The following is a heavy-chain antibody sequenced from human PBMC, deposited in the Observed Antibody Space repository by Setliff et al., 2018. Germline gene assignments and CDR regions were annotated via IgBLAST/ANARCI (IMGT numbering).Heavy chain of an antibody. D-gene: IGHD3-22*01. CDR3: ARDYYYYDSSGYYYANWYFDL. V-gene: IGHV1-2*06. CDR2: INPNSGGT. J-gene: IGHJ2*01. CDR1: GYTFTGYY. Sequence: GASVKVSCKASGYTFTGYYMRWVRQAPGQGFEWMGRINPNSGGTNYAQKFQGRVTMTRDTSISTAYMELSRLRSDDTAVYYCARDYYYYDSSGYYYANWYFDLWGRGTLVTVSS.